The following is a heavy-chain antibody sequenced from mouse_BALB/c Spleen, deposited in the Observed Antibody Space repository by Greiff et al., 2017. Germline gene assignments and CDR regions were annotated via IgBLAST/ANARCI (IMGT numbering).Heavy chain of an antibody. J-gene: IGHJ3*01. CDR3: ARGGYAHGGFAY. CDR2: IYPYNGGT. D-gene: IGHD2-10*02. CDR1: GYTFTDYN. V-gene: IGHV1S29*02. Sequence: EVQLQQSGPELVKPGASVKISCKASGYTFTDYNMHWVKQSHGKSLEWIGYIYPYNGGTGYNQKFKSKATLTVDNSSSTAYMELRSLTSEDSAVYYCARGGYAHGGFAYWGQGTLVTVSA.